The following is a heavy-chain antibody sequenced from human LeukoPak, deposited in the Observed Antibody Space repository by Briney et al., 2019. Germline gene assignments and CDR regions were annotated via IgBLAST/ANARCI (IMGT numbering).Heavy chain of an antibody. CDR2: INHSGST. D-gene: IGHD2-8*01. J-gene: IGHJ4*02. Sequence: PSETLPLTCAVYGGSFSGYYWSWIRQPPGKGLEWIGEINHSGSTNYNPSLKSRVTISVDTSKNQFSLKLSSVTAADTAVYYCARFWSGVDYLDYWGQGTLVTVSS. V-gene: IGHV4-34*01. CDR1: GGSFSGYY. CDR3: ARFWSGVDYLDY.